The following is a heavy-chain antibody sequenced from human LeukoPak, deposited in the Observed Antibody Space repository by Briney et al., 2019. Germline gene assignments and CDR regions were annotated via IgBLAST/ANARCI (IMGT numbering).Heavy chain of an antibody. CDR2: IYPGDSDT. CDR3: ARQRIVVVPAASYYYYYYMDV. D-gene: IGHD2-2*01. Sequence: GESLQISCKGSGYRFTSYWIGWVRQMPGKGLEWMGIIYPGDSDTRYSPSFQGQVTISADKSISTAYLQWSSLKASDTAMYYCARQRIVVVPAASYYYYYYMDVWGKGTTVTVSS. CDR1: GYRFTSYW. J-gene: IGHJ6*03. V-gene: IGHV5-51*01.